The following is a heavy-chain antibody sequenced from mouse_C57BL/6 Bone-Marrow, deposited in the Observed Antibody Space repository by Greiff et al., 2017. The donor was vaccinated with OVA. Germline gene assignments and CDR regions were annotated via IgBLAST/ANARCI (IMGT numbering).Heavy chain of an antibody. CDR2: INPNNGGT. Sequence: VQLKQSGPELVKPGASVKIPCKASGYTFTDYNMDWVKQSHGKSLEWIGDINPNNGGTIYNQKFKGKATLTVDKSSSTAYMELRSLTSEDTAVYYCARTKDYGSRGAMDYWGQGTSVTVSS. CDR1: GYTFTDYN. CDR3: ARTKDYGSRGAMDY. V-gene: IGHV1-18*01. D-gene: IGHD1-1*01. J-gene: IGHJ4*01.